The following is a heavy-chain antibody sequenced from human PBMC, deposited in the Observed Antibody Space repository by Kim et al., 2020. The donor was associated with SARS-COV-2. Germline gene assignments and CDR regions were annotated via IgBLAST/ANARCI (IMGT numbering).Heavy chain of an antibody. CDR2: ISSSSSYI. CDR1: GFTFSSYS. Sequence: GGSLRLSCAASGFTFSSYSMNWVRQAPGKGLEWVSSISSSSSYIYYADSVKGRFTISRDNAKNSLYLQMNSLRAEDTAVYYCARRVAQFGGAPGYFDYWGQGTLVTVSS. J-gene: IGHJ4*02. CDR3: ARRVAQFGGAPGYFDY. V-gene: IGHV3-21*01. D-gene: IGHD3-16*01.